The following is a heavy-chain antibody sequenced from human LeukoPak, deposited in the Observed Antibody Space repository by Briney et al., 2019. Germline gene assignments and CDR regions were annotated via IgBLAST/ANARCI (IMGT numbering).Heavy chain of an antibody. Sequence: ASVKVSCKASGYTFTSYYMHWVRQAPGQRLEWMGIINPSGGSTSYAQKFQGRVTMTRDTSTSTVYMELSSLRSEDTAVYYCARSGLRYFDWDSDGVWFDPWGQGTLVTVSS. V-gene: IGHV1-46*01. CDR3: ARSGLRYFDWDSDGVWFDP. J-gene: IGHJ5*02. D-gene: IGHD3-9*01. CDR2: INPSGGST. CDR1: GYTFTSYY.